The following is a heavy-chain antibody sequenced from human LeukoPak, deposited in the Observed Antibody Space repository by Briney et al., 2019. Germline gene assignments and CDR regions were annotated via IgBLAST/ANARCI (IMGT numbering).Heavy chain of an antibody. Sequence: ASETLSLTCAVYGGSFSGYYWSWIRQPPGKGLEWIGEINHSGSTNYNPSLKSRVTISFDTYKKQFSLKLSSVTDADTDVYYCARGRLKDYDFWSGYYTPTYYYYMDVWGKGTTVTVSS. CDR2: INHSGST. V-gene: IGHV4-34*01. D-gene: IGHD3-3*01. J-gene: IGHJ6*03. CDR3: ARGRLKDYDFWSGYYTPTYYYYMDV. CDR1: GGSFSGYY.